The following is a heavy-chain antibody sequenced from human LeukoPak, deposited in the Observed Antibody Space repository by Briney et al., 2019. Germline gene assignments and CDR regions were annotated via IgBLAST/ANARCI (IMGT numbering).Heavy chain of an antibody. Sequence: GGSLRLSCAASGFTFSSYAMSWVRQAPGKGLEWVSAISTSGVSTHYADSVKGRFTISIDNSKNTLYLQMNSLRAEDTAVYYCAGEESELWWLEWGQGTLVTVSS. V-gene: IGHV3-23*01. J-gene: IGHJ4*02. CDR2: ISTSGVST. D-gene: IGHD2-21*01. CDR1: GFTFSSYA. CDR3: AGEESELWWLE.